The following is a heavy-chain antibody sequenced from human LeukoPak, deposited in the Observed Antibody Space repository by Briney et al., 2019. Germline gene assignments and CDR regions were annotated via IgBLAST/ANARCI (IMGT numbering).Heavy chain of an antibody. Sequence: PGGSLRLSCAASGFTFSSYAMSWVRQAPGKGLEWVSAISGSGGSTYYADSVKARFTISRDNSQNTLYLQMQSLRAEATAVYYCAKETYSSSWYWVYWGQGTLVTVSS. CDR3: AKETYSSSWYWVY. CDR2: ISGSGGST. J-gene: IGHJ4*02. D-gene: IGHD6-13*01. CDR1: GFTFSSYA. V-gene: IGHV3-23*01.